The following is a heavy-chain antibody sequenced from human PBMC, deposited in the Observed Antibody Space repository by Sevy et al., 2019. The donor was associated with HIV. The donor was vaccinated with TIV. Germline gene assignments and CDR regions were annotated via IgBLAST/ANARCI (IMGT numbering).Heavy chain of an antibody. J-gene: IGHJ4*02. CDR2: IIPIFGTT. D-gene: IGHD3-22*01. V-gene: IGHV1-69*13. CDR1: GSTFKNYA. Sequence: ASVKVSCKASGSTFKNYAISWVRQAPGQGLEWMGEIIPIFGTTNYAQKFQDRVTITADESTSTVYMELSSLRSEDTAMYYCARGITLIVGGGYYFDYWGQGTLVTVSS. CDR3: ARGITLIVGGGYYFDY.